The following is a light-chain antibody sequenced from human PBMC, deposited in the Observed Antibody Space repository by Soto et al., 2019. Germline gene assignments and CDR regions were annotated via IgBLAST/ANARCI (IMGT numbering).Light chain of an antibody. V-gene: IGLV9-49*01. J-gene: IGLJ3*02. CDR1: SDYNNYE. CDR2: VGTGGTVG. Sequence: QAVVTQPPSASASLGASVTLTCTLSSDYNNYEVDWYQRRPGKGPRFVMRVGTGGTVGSKGDGIPDRFSVLGSGLNRFLTIKNIQEEDESDYHCGADHGSGSNFVVFGGGTKLTVL. CDR3: GADHGSGSNFVV.